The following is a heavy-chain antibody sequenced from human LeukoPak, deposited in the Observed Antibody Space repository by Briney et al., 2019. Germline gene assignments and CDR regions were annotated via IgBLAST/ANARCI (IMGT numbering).Heavy chain of an antibody. J-gene: IGHJ6*03. CDR3: AKDRGTTGLAPPSMDV. V-gene: IGHV3-23*01. Sequence: GGSLRLSCAASGFTFSSYGMSWVRQAPGKGLEWVSAISGSGGSTYYADSVKGRFTISRDNSKNTLYLQMNSLRAEDTAVYYCAKDRGTTGLAPPSMDVWGKGTTVTISS. CDR2: ISGSGGST. D-gene: IGHD1-14*01. CDR1: GFTFSSYG.